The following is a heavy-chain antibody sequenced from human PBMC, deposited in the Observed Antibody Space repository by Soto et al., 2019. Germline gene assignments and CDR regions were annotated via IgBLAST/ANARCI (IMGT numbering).Heavy chain of an antibody. V-gene: IGHV3-74*01. D-gene: IGHD3-10*01. CDR1: GFTFSGSW. Sequence: EVQLVESGGGLVQPGGSLRLSCAASGFTFSGSWMHWVRQAPGKGLVWVSRINGDGSGTRYADFVKGRFTISRDDAKNTLFLQMNGLRAEDTAVYYCARGIFSSGTANDYWGKGTLVTVSS. J-gene: IGHJ4*02. CDR3: ARGIFSSGTANDY. CDR2: INGDGSGT.